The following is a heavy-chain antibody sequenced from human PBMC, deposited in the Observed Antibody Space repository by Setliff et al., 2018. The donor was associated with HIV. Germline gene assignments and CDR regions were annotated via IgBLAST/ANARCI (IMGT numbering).Heavy chain of an antibody. J-gene: IGHJ3*02. CDR1: GFTFSNAW. V-gene: IGHV3-15*07. CDR2: IKSKTDGGTT. CDR3: TTDLSSIAALGAFDI. D-gene: IGHD6-6*01. Sequence: GSLRLSCAASGFTFSNAWMNWVRQAPGKGLEWVGRIKSKTDGGTTDYAAPVKGRSTISRDDSKNTLYLQMNSLKTEDTAVYYCTTDLSSIAALGAFDIWGQGTMVTVSS.